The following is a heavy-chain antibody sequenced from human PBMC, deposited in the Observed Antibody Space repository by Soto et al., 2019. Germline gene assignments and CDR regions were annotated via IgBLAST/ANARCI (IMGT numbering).Heavy chain of an antibody. CDR2: ISGSGGST. CDR3: AKFLTTVTDKMNY. J-gene: IGHJ4*02. CDR1: GFTFTSYA. D-gene: IGHD4-17*01. Sequence: PGGSLRLSCAASGFTFTSYAMSWVRPATGKGLEWVSAISGSGGSTYYADSVKGRFTISRNNSKNTLYLQMNSLRAEDTAVYYCAKFLTTVTDKMNYGGQGTLVSIFS. V-gene: IGHV3-23*01.